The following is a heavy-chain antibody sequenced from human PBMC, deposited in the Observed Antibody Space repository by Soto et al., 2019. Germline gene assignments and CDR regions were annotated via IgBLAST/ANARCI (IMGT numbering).Heavy chain of an antibody. CDR3: ARDLPPGTS. J-gene: IGHJ5*02. CDR1: GGSLSGGGYF. V-gene: IGHV4-31*03. Sequence: SETLSLTCTVSGGSLSGGGYFWNWIRQHPGKGLEWFGYIYYSGSTYYNPSLKSRVTISVDLSKNQFSLKLSSVTVADTAVYYCARDLPPGTSWGQGILGTVAS. CDR2: IYYSGST.